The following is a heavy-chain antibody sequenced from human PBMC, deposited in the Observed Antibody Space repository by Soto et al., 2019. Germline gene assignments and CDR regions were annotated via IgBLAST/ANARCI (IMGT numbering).Heavy chain of an antibody. Sequence: QVQLQESGPGLVKPSGSLSLTCAISSGSITSSNWWSWVRQPPGKGLEWIGEVYHGGSTNYNPSLKGRLTISVDRSQNQFSLRLNSVTAADTAVYFCASHLIMPGTRGFDYWGQGSLVTVSS. CDR2: VYHGGST. CDR3: ASHLIMPGTRGFDY. J-gene: IGHJ4*02. CDR1: SGSITSSNW. D-gene: IGHD6-13*01. V-gene: IGHV4-4*02.